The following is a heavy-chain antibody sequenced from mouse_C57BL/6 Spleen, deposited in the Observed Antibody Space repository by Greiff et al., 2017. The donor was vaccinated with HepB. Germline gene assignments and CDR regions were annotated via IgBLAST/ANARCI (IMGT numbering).Heavy chain of an antibody. CDR3: ARSGDYYGSSYGWYFDV. V-gene: IGHV1-69*01. CDR1: GYTFTSYW. CDR2: IDPSDSYT. D-gene: IGHD1-1*01. J-gene: IGHJ1*03. Sequence: QVQLQQSGAELVMPGASVKLSCKASGYTFTSYWMHWVKQRPGQGLEWIGEIDPSDSYTNYNQKFKGKSTLTVDKSSSTAYMQLSSLTSEDSAVYYCARSGDYYGSSYGWYFDVWGTGTTVTVSS.